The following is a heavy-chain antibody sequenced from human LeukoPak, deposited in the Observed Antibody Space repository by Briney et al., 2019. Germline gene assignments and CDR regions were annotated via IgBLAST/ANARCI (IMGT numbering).Heavy chain of an antibody. J-gene: IGHJ6*02. D-gene: IGHD3-10*01. CDR3: AKGKILLWFGESNYGMDV. CDR1: GFTFSSYA. Sequence: GGSLRLSCAASGFTFSSYAMSWVRQAPGKGLEWVSAISGSGGSIYYADSVKGRFTISRDNSKNTLYLQMNSLRAEDTAVYYCAKGKILLWFGESNYGMDVWGQGTTVTVSS. V-gene: IGHV3-23*01. CDR2: ISGSGGSI.